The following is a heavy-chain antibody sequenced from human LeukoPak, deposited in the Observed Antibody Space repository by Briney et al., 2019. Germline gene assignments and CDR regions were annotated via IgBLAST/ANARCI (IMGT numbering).Heavy chain of an antibody. J-gene: IGHJ6*03. D-gene: IGHD2-8*01. Sequence: SETLSLTCTVSAGSISSHYWSWIRQPPGKGLEWIGYIYYSGSTNYNPSLKSRVTISVDTSKNQSSLKLSSVTATDTAVYYCARLGPYCTNGVCPYYYYYMDVWGKGTTVTVSS. CDR3: ARLGPYCTNGVCPYYYYYMDV. V-gene: IGHV4-59*11. CDR2: IYYSGST. CDR1: AGSISSHY.